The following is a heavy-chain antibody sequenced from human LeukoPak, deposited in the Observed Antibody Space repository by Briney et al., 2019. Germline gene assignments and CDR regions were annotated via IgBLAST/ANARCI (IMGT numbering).Heavy chain of an antibody. CDR3: ATNLPRGATESYNWFDP. V-gene: IGHV1-18*01. Sequence: ASVTVSCKASGYTFTSYGISWVRQAPGQGLEWMGWISAYNGNTNYAQKLQGRVTMTTDTSTSTAYMELSSLRSEDTAVYYCATNLPRGATESYNWFDPWGQGTLVTVSS. J-gene: IGHJ5*02. CDR1: GYTFTSYG. CDR2: ISAYNGNT. D-gene: IGHD1-26*01.